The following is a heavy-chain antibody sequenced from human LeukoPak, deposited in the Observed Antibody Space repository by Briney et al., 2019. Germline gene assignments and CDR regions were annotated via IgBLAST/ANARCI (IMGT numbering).Heavy chain of an antibody. V-gene: IGHV4-30-4*01. CDR3: ARAGLRDGSGSYYNSDY. Sequence: SETLSLTCTVSGGSISSGDYYWSWIRQPPGKGLEWIGYIYYSGSTYYNPSLKSRVTISVDTSKNQFSLKPSSVTAADTAVYYCARAGLRDGSGSYYNSDYWGQGTLVTVSS. J-gene: IGHJ4*02. CDR1: GGSISSGDYY. CDR2: IYYSGST. D-gene: IGHD3-10*01.